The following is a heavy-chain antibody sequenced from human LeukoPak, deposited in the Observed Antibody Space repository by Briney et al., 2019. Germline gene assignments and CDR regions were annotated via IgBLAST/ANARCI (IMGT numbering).Heavy chain of an antibody. Sequence: GGSLRLSCAASGFTFSSYALTWVRQAPGKGLEWVPASGGSGGGTYYADSVKGRFTISRDIFKNMLYLQMNSLRAEDTAVYYCAKGRFASTTATPFDYWGQGTLVTVSA. CDR3: AKGRFASTTATPFDY. J-gene: IGHJ4*02. CDR2: SGGSGGGT. V-gene: IGHV3-23*01. D-gene: IGHD4-17*01. CDR1: GFTFSSYA.